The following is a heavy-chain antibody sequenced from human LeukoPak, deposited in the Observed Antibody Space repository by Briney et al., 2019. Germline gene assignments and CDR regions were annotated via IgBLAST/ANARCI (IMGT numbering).Heavy chain of an antibody. CDR3: ARRIQLWLENWFDP. V-gene: IGHV4-59*01. CDR2: IYYSGST. D-gene: IGHD5-18*01. J-gene: IGHJ5*02. CDR1: GGSLSRYY. Sequence: SETLSLTCTVSGGSLSRYYWSWIRPPPGKGLELVGYIYYSGSTNYNPSLKSRVTISVDTSKNQFSLKLSSVTAADTAVYYCARRIQLWLENWFDPWGQGTLVTVSS.